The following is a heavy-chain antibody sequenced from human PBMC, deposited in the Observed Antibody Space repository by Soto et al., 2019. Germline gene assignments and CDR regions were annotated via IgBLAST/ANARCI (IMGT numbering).Heavy chain of an antibody. D-gene: IGHD2-21*02. CDR1: GFTFSSYA. J-gene: IGHJ6*02. CDR2: ISSSGSTI. CDR3: ARGCGGDCYSCYYDGMDV. V-gene: IGHV3-48*03. Sequence: GGSLRLSCAASGFTFSSYAMNWVRQAPGKGLEWVSYISSSGSTIYYADSVKGRFTISRDNAKNSLYLQMNSLRAEDTAVYYCARGCGGDCYSCYYDGMDVWGQGTTVTVSS.